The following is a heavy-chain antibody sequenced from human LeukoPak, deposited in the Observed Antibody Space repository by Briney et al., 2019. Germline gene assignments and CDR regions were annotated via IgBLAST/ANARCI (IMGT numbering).Heavy chain of an antibody. J-gene: IGHJ4*02. CDR3: ARDSQPLLHYFDY. V-gene: IGHV4-30-2*01. D-gene: IGHD1-26*01. Sequence: SETLSLTCTVSGGSISSGGYYWSWIRQPPGKGLEWIGYIYHSGSTYYNPSLKSRVTISVDRSKNQFSLNLSSVTAADTAVYYCARDSQPLLHYFDYWGQGALVTVSS. CDR1: GGSISSGGYY. CDR2: IYHSGST.